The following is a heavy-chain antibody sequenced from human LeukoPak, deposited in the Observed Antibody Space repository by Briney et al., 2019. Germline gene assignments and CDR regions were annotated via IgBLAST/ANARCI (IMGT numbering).Heavy chain of an antibody. CDR2: INHSGST. V-gene: IGHV4-34*01. D-gene: IGHD1-26*01. CDR3: ARAVVGATFDY. CDR1: GGSFSGYY. Sequence: PSETLSLTCAVYGGSFSGYYWSWIRQPPGKGLEWIGEINHSGSTNYNPSLKSRVTISVDTSKNQFSLKLSSVTAADTAVYYCARAVVGATFDYWGQRTLVTVSS. J-gene: IGHJ4*02.